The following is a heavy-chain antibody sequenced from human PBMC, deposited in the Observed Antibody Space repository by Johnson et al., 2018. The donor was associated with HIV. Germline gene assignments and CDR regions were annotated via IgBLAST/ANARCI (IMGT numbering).Heavy chain of an antibody. CDR1: GFTFSNAW. J-gene: IGHJ3*02. CDR3: TRGPEITIFGVVARNAFDI. Sequence: EQLVESGGGLVKPGGSLRLSCAASGFTFSNAWMSWVRQAPGKGLEWVGRIRSKTDGGITDYAAPVKVRFTISRDDSKSIAYLQMNSLKTEDTAVYYCTRGPEITIFGVVARNAFDIWGQGTMVTVSS. D-gene: IGHD3-3*01. V-gene: IGHV3-15*01. CDR2: IRSKTDGGIT.